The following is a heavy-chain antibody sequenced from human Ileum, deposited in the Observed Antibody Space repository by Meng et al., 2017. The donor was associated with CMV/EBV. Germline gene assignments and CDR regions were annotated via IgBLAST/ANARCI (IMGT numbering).Heavy chain of an antibody. V-gene: IGHV4-61*02. J-gene: IGHJ5*02. CDR3: ARQNCSLTSCSFGGWFDP. CDR2: IYSSGST. D-gene: IGHD2-2*01. CDR1: GGSLRSSGFY. Sequence: HVHVQDWRPHLLLPPHTPPLPLTVSGGSLRSSGFYCSWVRQPAGKGLEWIGRIYSSGSTNYNPSLKGRVTISADTSKNQFSLKLSSVTAADTAVYYCARQNCSLTSCSFGGWFDPWGQGTLVTVSS.